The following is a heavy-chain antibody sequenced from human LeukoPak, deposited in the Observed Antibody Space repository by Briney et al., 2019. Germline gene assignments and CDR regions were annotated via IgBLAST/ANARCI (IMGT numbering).Heavy chain of an antibody. J-gene: IGHJ5*02. V-gene: IGHV4-59*08. CDR2: IYYSGST. D-gene: IGHD3-10*01. CDR1: GGSISSYY. CDR3: ARLVRYYGSGSYPMYNWFDP. Sequence: PSETLSLTCTVSGGSISSYYWSWIRQPPGKGLEWIGYIYYSGSTNYNPSLKSRVTISVDTSKNQFSLKLSSVTAADTAVYYCARLVRYYGSGSYPMYNWFDPWGQGTLVTVSS.